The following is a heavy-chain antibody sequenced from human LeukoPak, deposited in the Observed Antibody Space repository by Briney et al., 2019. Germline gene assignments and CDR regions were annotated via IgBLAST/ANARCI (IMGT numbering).Heavy chain of an antibody. V-gene: IGHV3-15*01. Sequence: PGGSLRLSCAASGFTFSNAWMSCVRQAPGKGLEWVGRIKSKTDGGTTDYAAPVKGRFTISRDDSKNTLYLQMNSLKTEDTAVYYCTTVDYDYVWGSYRYSPAKDYWGQGTLVTVSS. CDR2: IKSKTDGGTT. J-gene: IGHJ4*02. D-gene: IGHD3-16*02. CDR3: TTVDYDYVWGSYRYSPAKDY. CDR1: GFTFSNAW.